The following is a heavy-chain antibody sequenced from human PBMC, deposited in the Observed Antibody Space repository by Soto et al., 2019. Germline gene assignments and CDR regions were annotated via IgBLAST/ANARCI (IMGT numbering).Heavy chain of an antibody. Sequence: TLSLTCTVSGGSVTGFYWSWIRQPPGKGLQWCGYIYYSGSTYYNPSLKSRVTISVDTSRKQFSLTLRSVTAADTAVYYCAREKRGAAGTLNWFNPWGQGTLVTVSS. CDR2: IYYSGST. CDR1: GGSVTGFY. CDR3: AREKRGAAGTLNWFNP. D-gene: IGHD6-13*01. V-gene: IGHV4-30-4*08. J-gene: IGHJ5*02.